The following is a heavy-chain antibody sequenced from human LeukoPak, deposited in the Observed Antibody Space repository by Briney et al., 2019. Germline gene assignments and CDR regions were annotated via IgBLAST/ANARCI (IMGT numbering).Heavy chain of an antibody. CDR2: ISYDGSNK. Sequence: GGSLRLSCAASGFTFSSYAMHWVRQAPGKGLEWVAVISYDGSNKYYADSVKGRFTISRDNSKNTLYPQMNSLRAEDTAVYYCARDLYLYSGSYFDYWGQGTLVTVSS. CDR1: GFTFSSYA. V-gene: IGHV3-30-3*01. D-gene: IGHD1-26*01. CDR3: ARDLYLYSGSYFDY. J-gene: IGHJ4*02.